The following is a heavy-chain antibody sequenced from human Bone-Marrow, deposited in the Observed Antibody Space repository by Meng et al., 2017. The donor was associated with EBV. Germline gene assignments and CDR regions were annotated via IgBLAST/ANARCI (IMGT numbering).Heavy chain of an antibody. J-gene: IGHJ5*02. CDR3: ARFTYYYDSSGPNWFDP. D-gene: IGHD3-22*01. V-gene: IGHV1-2*06. CDR1: GYTFTGYY. Sequence: QVALVQSGAEVKKPGASVKVSCKASGYTFTGYYMHWVRQAPGQGLEWMGRINPNSGGTNYAQKFQGRVTMTRDTSISTAYMELSRLRSDDTAVYYCARFTYYYDSSGPNWFDPWGQGTLVTVSS. CDR2: INPNSGGT.